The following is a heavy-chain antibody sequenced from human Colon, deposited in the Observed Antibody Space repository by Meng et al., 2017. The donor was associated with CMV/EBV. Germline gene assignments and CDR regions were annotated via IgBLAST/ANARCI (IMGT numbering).Heavy chain of an antibody. V-gene: IGHV3-21*04. CDR3: DGSDF. CDR1: GFKFSSYR. Sequence: GGSLRLSCGTSGFKFSSYRMNWVRQAPGKGLEWVSHIGTDNFDIFYADSVKGRFTISRDNSKSTLYLQMNRLTAEDTAVYYCDGSDFWGQGTLVTVSS. J-gene: IGHJ4*02. D-gene: IGHD5-24*01. CDR2: IGTDNFDI.